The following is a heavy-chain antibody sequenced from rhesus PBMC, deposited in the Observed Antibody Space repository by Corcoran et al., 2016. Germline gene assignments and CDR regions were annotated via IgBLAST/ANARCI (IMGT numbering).Heavy chain of an antibody. CDR3: AAPLSGSYYYHYFDY. D-gene: IGHD3-16*01. Sequence: QLQLQESGPGLVKPSETLSLTCAVSGGSISSNYWSWIRQPPGKGLEWIGRISGSGGSTDYNPSLKSRVTISTDTSKSQFSLKLSSVTAADTAVYYCAAPLSGSYYYHYFDYWGQGVLVTVSS. V-gene: IGHV4-173*01. J-gene: IGHJ4*01. CDR1: GGSISSNY. CDR2: ISGSGGST.